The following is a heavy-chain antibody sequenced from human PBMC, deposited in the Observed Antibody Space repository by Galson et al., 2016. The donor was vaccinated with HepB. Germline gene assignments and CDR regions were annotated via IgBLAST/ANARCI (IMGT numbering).Heavy chain of an antibody. Sequence: SVKVSCKVVSGYTLTELSMHWLRQAPGERLEWMGNFDPEDGDTIYAQNFQGRLTMTEDTSTDTAYMDLSSLTSEDTAMYYCASASGTRKQFDYWGQGTLVTVSS. J-gene: IGHJ4*02. V-gene: IGHV1-24*01. D-gene: IGHD3-10*01. CDR3: ASASGTRKQFDY. CDR2: FDPEDGDT. CDR1: GYTLTELS.